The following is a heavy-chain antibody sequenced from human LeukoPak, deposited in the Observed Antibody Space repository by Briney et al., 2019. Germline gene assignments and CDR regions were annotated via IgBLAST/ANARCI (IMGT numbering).Heavy chain of an antibody. CDR2: ISWNSGSI. D-gene: IGHD1-26*01. CDR3: ARSLSRIGYYMDV. V-gene: IGHV3-9*01. Sequence: GRSLRLSCAASGFTFDDYAMHWVRQAPGKGLEWVSSISWNSGSIDYADSVKGRFTISRDNANNSLYLQMNSLRAEDTAVYYCARSLSRIGYYMDVWGKGTTVTVSS. CDR1: GFTFDDYA. J-gene: IGHJ6*03.